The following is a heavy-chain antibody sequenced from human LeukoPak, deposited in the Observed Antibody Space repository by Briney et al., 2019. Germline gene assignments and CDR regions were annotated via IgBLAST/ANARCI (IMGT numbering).Heavy chain of an antibody. D-gene: IGHD3-10*01. CDR2: ISGSGGST. Sequence: PGGSLRLSCAASGFTFSSYAMSWVRQAPGKGLEGVSAISGSGGSTYYADSVKGRFTISRDNSKNTLYLQMNSLRAEDTAVYYCAKHVTMVRGVNNPFDYWGQGTLVTVSS. CDR1: GFTFSSYA. J-gene: IGHJ4*02. CDR3: AKHVTMVRGVNNPFDY. V-gene: IGHV3-23*01.